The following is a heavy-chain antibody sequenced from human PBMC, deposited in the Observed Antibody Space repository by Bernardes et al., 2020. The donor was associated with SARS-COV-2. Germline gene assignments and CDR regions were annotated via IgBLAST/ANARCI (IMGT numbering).Heavy chain of an antibody. CDR2: ISYDGSNK. CDR1: GFTFSSYA. J-gene: IGHJ4*02. D-gene: IGHD1-26*01. V-gene: IGHV3-30-3*01. Sequence: GGSLRLSCAASGFTFSSYAMHWVRQAPGKGLEWVAVISYDGSNKYYADSVKGRFTISRDNSKNTLYLQMNSLRAEDTAVYYCARDNFAELPREFGLDYWGQGTLVTVSS. CDR3: ARDNFAELPREFGLDY.